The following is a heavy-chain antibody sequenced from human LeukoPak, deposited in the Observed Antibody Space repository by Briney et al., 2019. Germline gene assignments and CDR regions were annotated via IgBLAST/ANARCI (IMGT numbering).Heavy chain of an antibody. J-gene: IGHJ4*02. CDR1: GFTFSNYG. D-gene: IGHD5-12*01. Sequence: GGSLRLSCAASGFTFSNYGMHWVRQAPGKGLEWVANIKKDGSETYYVDSVKGRFTISRDNAKNSLYLQMNSLRAEDTAMYYCARGRYSGTTYYFDYWGQGTLVTVSS. CDR3: ARGRYSGTTYYFDY. CDR2: IKKDGSET. V-gene: IGHV3-7*03.